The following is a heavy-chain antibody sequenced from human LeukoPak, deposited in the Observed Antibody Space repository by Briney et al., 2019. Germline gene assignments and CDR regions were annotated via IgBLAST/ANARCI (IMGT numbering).Heavy chain of an antibody. CDR1: GFTFSSYW. Sequence: GGSLRLSCAASGFTFSSYWMSWVRQAPGKGLEWVVNIKQDGSEKYYVDSVKGRFTISRDNAKNSLYLQMNSLRAEDTAVYYCARDHSSGRAAAGFFDYWGQGTLVTVSS. J-gene: IGHJ4*02. D-gene: IGHD6-13*01. V-gene: IGHV3-7*01. CDR3: ARDHSSGRAAAGFFDY. CDR2: IKQDGSEK.